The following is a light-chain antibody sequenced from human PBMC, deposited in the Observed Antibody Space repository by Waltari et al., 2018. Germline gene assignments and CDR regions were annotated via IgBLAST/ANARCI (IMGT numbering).Light chain of an antibody. J-gene: IGLJ3*02. CDR2: DVV. CDR1: SSDVGAFNF. V-gene: IGLV2-14*03. CDR3: TSYTTGSTLVV. Sequence: QSALTQPASVSGSPGQSITITCTGTSSDVGAFNFVSWYQEHPGKAPKLLIYDVVNRPSGGSNRVSGSKSGNTAALTISGLQAEDEADYYCTSYTTGSTLVVFGGGTKLTVL.